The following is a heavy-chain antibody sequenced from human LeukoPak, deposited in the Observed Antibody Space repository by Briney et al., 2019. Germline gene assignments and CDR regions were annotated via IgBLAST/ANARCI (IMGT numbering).Heavy chain of an antibody. CDR3: LSGSYYLPYYYYGMDV. V-gene: IGHV3-23*01. D-gene: IGHD3-10*01. J-gene: IGHJ6*02. Sequence: TGGSLTLSCAASGFTFSSYAMSWVRQPPRKGLAWVSAISGSGGSTYYADSVKGRFTISRDNSKNTLYLQMNSLRAEDTAVYYCLSGSYYLPYYYYGMDVWGQGTTVTVSS. CDR2: ISGSGGST. CDR1: GFTFSSYA.